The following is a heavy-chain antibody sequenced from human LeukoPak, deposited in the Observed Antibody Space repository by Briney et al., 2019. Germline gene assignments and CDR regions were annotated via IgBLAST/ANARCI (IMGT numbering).Heavy chain of an antibody. CDR1: GFTFSSFA. CDR2: ISASGDRR. Sequence: GGSLRLSCAASGFTFSSFAMSWVRQARGKGLEWVSFISASGDRRDNADSVKGRFTISRDNSRNMVYLQVNSLRVEDTAVYYCVKGGGSSYGYVGYWGQGTLVTVSS. J-gene: IGHJ4*02. CDR3: VKGGGSSYGYVGY. V-gene: IGHV3-23*01. D-gene: IGHD5-18*01.